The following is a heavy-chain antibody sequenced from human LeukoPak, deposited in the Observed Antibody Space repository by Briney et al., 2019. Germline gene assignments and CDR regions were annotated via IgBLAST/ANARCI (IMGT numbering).Heavy chain of an antibody. J-gene: IGHJ4*02. D-gene: IGHD3-3*01. CDR3: ARAPLGVGCFDY. CDR1: GFTFSSYG. Sequence: GGSLRLSCAASGFTFSSYGMHWVRQAPGKGLEWVAVIWYDGSNKYYADSVKGRFTISRDNSKNTLYLQMNSLRAEDTAVYYCARAPLGVGCFDYWGQGTLVTVSS. V-gene: IGHV3-33*01. CDR2: IWYDGSNK.